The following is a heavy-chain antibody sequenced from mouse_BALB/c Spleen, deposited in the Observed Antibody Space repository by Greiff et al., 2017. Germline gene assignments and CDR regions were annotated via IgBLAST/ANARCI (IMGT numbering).Heavy chain of an antibody. V-gene: IGHV5-6-3*01. CDR1: GFTFSSYG. J-gene: IGHJ3*01. CDR3: ASYLFPGAWFAY. CDR2: INSNGGST. D-gene: IGHD5-5*01. Sequence: DVKLVESGGGLVQPGGSLKLSCAASGFTFSSYGMSWVRQTPDKRLELVATINSNGGSTYYPDSVKGRFTISRDNAKNTLYLQMSSLKSEDTAMYYCASYLFPGAWFAYWGQGTLVTVSA.